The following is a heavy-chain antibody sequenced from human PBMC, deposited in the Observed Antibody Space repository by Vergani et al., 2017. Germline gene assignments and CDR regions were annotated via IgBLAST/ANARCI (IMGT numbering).Heavy chain of an antibody. D-gene: IGHD3-22*01. CDR2: IIPIFGTA. V-gene: IGHV1-69*01. J-gene: IGHJ6*03. CDR3: ATSQYYYDSSGYYYYYMDV. CDR1: GGTFSSYA. Sequence: QVQLVQSGAEVKKPGSSVKVSCKASGGTFSSYAISWVRQAPGQGLEWMGGIIPIFGTANYAQKFQGRVTITADESTSTAYMELSSLGAEDTAVYYCATSQYYYDSSGYYYYYMDVWGKGTTVTVSS.